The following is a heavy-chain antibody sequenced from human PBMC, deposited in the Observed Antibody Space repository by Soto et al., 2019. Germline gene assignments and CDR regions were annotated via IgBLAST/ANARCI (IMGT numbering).Heavy chain of an antibody. CDR1: GGTFSSYA. V-gene: IGHV1-69*12. Sequence: QVQLVQSGAEVKKPGSSVKVSCKASGGTFSSYAISWVRQAPGQGLEWMGGIIPRFGTADYAQKFQGRVTITAEESTRTAYMELRSLRSENTAVHYCASQRYCISTSCPNYYYGMDVWGQGTTVTVSS. CDR3: ASQRYCISTSCPNYYYGMDV. CDR2: IIPRFGTA. D-gene: IGHD2-2*01. J-gene: IGHJ6*02.